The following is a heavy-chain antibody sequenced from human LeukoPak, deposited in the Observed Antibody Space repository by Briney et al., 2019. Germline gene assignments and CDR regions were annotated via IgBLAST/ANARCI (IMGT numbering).Heavy chain of an antibody. CDR3: AKVSPCGGDCYPNDYYFDY. CDR2: ISYDGSNK. CDR1: GFTFSSYG. D-gene: IGHD2-21*02. Sequence: GGSLRLSCAASGFTFSSYGMHWVRQAPGKGLEWVAVISYDGSNKYYADSVKGRSTISRDNSKNTLYLQMNSLRAEDTAVYYCAKVSPCGGDCYPNDYYFDYWGQGTLVSVSS. J-gene: IGHJ4*02. V-gene: IGHV3-30*18.